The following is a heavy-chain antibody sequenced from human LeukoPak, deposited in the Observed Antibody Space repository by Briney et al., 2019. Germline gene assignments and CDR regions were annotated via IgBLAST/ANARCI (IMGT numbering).Heavy chain of an antibody. V-gene: IGHV3-23*01. J-gene: IGHJ4*02. CDR2: ISGSGGST. CDR1: GFTFSSYA. CDR3: TTDDSSGYYPLFDY. Sequence: GGSLRLSCAASGFTFSSYAMSWVRQAPGKGLEWVSAISGSGGSTYYADSVKGRFTISRDNSKNTLYLQMNSLKTEDTAVYYCTTDDSSGYYPLFDYWGQGTLVTVSS. D-gene: IGHD3-22*01.